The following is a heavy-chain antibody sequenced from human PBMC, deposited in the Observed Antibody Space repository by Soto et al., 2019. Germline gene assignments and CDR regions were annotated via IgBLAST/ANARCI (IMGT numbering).Heavy chain of an antibody. CDR3: ARDSPRDIVVVVAATNLPNDAFDI. CDR1: GYTFTSYG. D-gene: IGHD2-15*01. CDR2: ISAYNGNT. V-gene: IGHV1-18*01. Sequence: ASVKVSCKASGYTFTSYGISWVRQAPGQGLEWMGWISAYNGNTNYAQKLQGRVTMTTDTSTSTAYMELRSLRSDDTAVYYCARDSPRDIVVVVAATNLPNDAFDIWGQGTMVTVSS. J-gene: IGHJ3*02.